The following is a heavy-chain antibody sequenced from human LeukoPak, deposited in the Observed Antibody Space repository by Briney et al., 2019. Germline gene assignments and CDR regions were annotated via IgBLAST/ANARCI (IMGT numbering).Heavy chain of an antibody. Sequence: PSETLSLTCTVSGGSISNYFWTWIRQPPGKGLEGIGYIYTSGNTNYNPSLESRVTMSVDTSKNQFSLRLNSVTAADTAVYYCTRGFLQIDYWGQGTLVTVSS. J-gene: IGHJ4*02. CDR3: TRGFLQIDY. V-gene: IGHV4-4*09. CDR2: IYTSGNT. CDR1: GGSISNYF.